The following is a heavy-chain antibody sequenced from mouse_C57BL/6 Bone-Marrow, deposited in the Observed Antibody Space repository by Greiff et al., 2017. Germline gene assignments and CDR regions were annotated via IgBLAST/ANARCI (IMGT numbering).Heavy chain of an antibody. CDR2: IDPSDSYT. V-gene: IGHV1-50*01. J-gene: IGHJ4*01. Sequence: VQLQQPGAELVKPGASVKLSCKASGYTFTSYWMQWVKQRPGQGLEWIGEIDPSDSYTNYNQKFKGKATLTVDTSSSTAYMQLSSLTSEDSAVYYSALYGNYVFYAMDYWGQGTSVTVSS. CDR1: GYTFTSYW. D-gene: IGHD2-1*01. CDR3: ALYGNYVFYAMDY.